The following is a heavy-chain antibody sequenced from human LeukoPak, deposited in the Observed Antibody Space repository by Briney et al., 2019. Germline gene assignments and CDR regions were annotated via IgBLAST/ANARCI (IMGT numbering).Heavy chain of an antibody. Sequence: GASVKVSCKASGYTFTGYYMHWVRQSPEQGLEWMRWINPNSGGTNYAQKFQGRVTMTRDTSISTAYMELSRLRSDDTAVYYCARDSWGKVYANSPFDYWGQGTLVTVSS. CDR1: GYTFTGYY. CDR2: INPNSGGT. V-gene: IGHV1-2*02. CDR3: ARDSWGKVYANSPFDY. J-gene: IGHJ4*02. D-gene: IGHD2-8*01.